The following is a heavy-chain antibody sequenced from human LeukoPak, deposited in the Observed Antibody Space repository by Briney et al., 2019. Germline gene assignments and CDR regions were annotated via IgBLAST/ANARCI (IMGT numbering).Heavy chain of an antibody. CDR2: ISSSSSYI. Sequence: GGSLRLSCAASGFTFSSYSMNWVRQAPGKGLEWVSSISSSSSYIYYADSVKGRFTISRDNAKNSLYLQMNSLRAEDTAVYYCARADVDIVATIYWFDPWGQGTLITVSS. CDR1: GFTFSSYS. D-gene: IGHD5-12*01. V-gene: IGHV3-21*01. J-gene: IGHJ5*02. CDR3: ARADVDIVATIYWFDP.